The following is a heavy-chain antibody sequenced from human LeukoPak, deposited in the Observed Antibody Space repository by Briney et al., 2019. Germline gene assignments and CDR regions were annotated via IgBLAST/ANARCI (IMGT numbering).Heavy chain of an antibody. CDR3: ARLRGASPRYYYMDV. V-gene: IGHV4-59*01. CDR1: GGSISNYY. D-gene: IGHD3-9*01. CDR2: ISYSGST. J-gene: IGHJ6*03. Sequence: SETLSLTCTVSGGSISNYYWSWIRLPPGKGLECIGFISYSGSTNYNPSLKSRVTVSVDTSKNHFSLKLSSVTAADTAVYYCARLRGASPRYYYMDVWGKGITVTVSS.